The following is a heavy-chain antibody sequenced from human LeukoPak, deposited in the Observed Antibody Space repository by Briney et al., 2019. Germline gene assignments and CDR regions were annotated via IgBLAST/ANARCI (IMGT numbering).Heavy chain of an antibody. V-gene: IGHV4-34*01. J-gene: IGHJ6*02. D-gene: IGHD3-3*01. CDR2: INHSGST. CDR1: GGSFSGYY. CDR3: ASVDFWSGYRYYGMDV. Sequence: SETLSLTCAVYGGSFSGYYWSWIRQPPGKWLEWIGEINHSGSTNYNPSLKSRVTISVDTSKNQFSLKLSSVTAADTAVYYCASVDFWSGYRYYGMDVWGQGTTVTVSS.